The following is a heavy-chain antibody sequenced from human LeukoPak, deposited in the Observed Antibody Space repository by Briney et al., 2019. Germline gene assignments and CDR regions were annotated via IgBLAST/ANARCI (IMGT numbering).Heavy chain of an antibody. J-gene: IGHJ4*02. D-gene: IGHD6-19*01. Sequence: GESLKISCKPSGYSFTSSWIGWVRQMAGKGLEWMGIIYPGDSETIYSPSFQGQVTISVDKSFSTAYLQWSSLKASDTAMYYCARQYITGWQSFDYWGQGTLVTASS. CDR2: IYPGDSET. CDR3: ARQYITGWQSFDY. CDR1: GYSFTSSW. V-gene: IGHV5-51*01.